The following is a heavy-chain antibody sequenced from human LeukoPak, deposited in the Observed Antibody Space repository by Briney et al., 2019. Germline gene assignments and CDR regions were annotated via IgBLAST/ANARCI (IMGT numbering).Heavy chain of an antibody. CDR3: ARFGGVMYQGPDY. CDR2: IYYSGST. CDR1: GGSISSYY. D-gene: IGHD3-16*01. Sequence: SETLSLTCTVSGGSISSYYWSWIRQPPGKGLEWIGYIYYSGSTNYNPSLKSRVTISVDTSKNQFSLKLSSVTAADTAVYYCARFGGVMYQGPDYWGQGTLVTVSS. V-gene: IGHV4-59*01. J-gene: IGHJ4*02.